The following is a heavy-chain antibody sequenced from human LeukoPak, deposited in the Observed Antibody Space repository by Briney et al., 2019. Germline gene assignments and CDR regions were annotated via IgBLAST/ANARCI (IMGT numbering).Heavy chain of an antibody. CDR3: ASPSITIFGVGPRGYYYMDV. Sequence: GGSLRLSCAASGFTFSDYYMSWIRQAPGKGLEWVSYISSSGSTIYYADSVKGRFTISRDNAKNSLYLQMNSLRAEDTAVYYCASPSITIFGVGPRGYYYMDVWGKGTTVTVSS. D-gene: IGHD3-3*01. J-gene: IGHJ6*03. CDR1: GFTFSDYY. CDR2: ISSSGSTI. V-gene: IGHV3-11*04.